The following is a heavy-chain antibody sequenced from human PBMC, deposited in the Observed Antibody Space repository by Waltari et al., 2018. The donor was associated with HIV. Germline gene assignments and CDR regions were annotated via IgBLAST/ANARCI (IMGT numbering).Heavy chain of an antibody. D-gene: IGHD2-15*01. V-gene: IGHV3-73*02. CDR3: TRHGAGNWFDP. Sequence: EVQLVESGGGLVQPGGSLKLSCAASGFTFSGSAMHWVRQASGKGVEWVGRIRSKVNSYATSYAASVKGRFTISRDDSKNTAYLQMNSLKTEDTAVYYCTRHGAGNWFDPWGQGTLVTVSS. CDR1: GFTFSGSA. J-gene: IGHJ5*02. CDR2: IRSKVNSYAT.